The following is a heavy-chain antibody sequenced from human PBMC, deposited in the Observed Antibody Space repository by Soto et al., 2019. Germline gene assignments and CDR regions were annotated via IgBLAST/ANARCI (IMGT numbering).Heavy chain of an antibody. CDR2: IIPIARTT. Sequence: QVQLLQSGAEVKKPGSSVKISCRASGDTFNSDAFSWVRQAPGQGLEWMGGIIPIARTTNYTQKFQGRVTITEDDVTNTVYLGLRSLRSEDSAAYFWARGPRNSVYYPLDSWGQGTVITVSS. CDR1: GDTFNSDA. V-gene: IGHV1-69*01. D-gene: IGHD3-3*01. CDR3: ARGPRNSVYYPLDS. J-gene: IGHJ5*01.